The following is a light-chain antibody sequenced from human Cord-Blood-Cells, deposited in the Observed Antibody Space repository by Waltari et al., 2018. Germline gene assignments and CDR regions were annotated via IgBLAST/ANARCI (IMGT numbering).Light chain of an antibody. Sequence: QSALTQPASVSGSPAQPRTIPCTGTSSHVGGYNYVSWYQQHPGKAPKLMIYDVSNRPSGVSNRFSGSKSGNTASLTISGLQAEDEADYYCSSYTSSSTVFGGGTKLTVL. J-gene: IGLJ3*02. CDR3: SSYTSSSTV. V-gene: IGLV2-14*01. CDR2: DVS. CDR1: SSHVGGYNY.